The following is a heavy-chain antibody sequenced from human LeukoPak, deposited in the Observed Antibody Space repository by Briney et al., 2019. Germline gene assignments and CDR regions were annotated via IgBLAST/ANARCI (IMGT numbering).Heavy chain of an antibody. CDR1: GYSFTTYW. D-gene: IGHD1-26*01. V-gene: IGHV5-51*01. J-gene: IGHJ3*02. CDR3: TRVSFGSRLRGHVDAFDI. CDR2: IYPGDSDT. Sequence: GESLKISCKGSGYSFTTYWIGWVRQMPGKGLEWMGIIYPGDSDTTYSPSFQGQVTISADKSISTAYLQWSSLQASDTAMYYCTRVSFGSRLRGHVDAFDIWGQGTTVTASS.